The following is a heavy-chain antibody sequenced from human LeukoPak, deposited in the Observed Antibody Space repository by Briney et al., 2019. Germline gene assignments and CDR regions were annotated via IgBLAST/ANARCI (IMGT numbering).Heavy chain of an antibody. V-gene: IGHV4-59*08. J-gene: IGHJ4*02. D-gene: IGHD6-13*01. CDR3: VSGSSSWYRGFDY. CDR2: IYYSGST. Sequence: SETLSLTCTVSGGSFSTYYWSWIRQPPGKGLEWIGYIYYSGSTNYNPSLKSRVTISVDTSKNQFSLKLSSVTAADTAVYYRVSGSSSWYRGFDYWGQGTLVTVSS. CDR1: GGSFSTYY.